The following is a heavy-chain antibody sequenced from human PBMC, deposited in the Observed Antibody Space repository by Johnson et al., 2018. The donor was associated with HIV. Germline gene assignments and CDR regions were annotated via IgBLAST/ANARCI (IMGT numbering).Heavy chain of an antibody. J-gene: IGHJ3*02. Sequence: VQLMESGGGVVRPGGSLRLSCAASGFTFSSYAMSWVRQAPGKGLEWVSAISGSGGSTYYPYSVKGRFTISRENAKNSLYLQMNSLRAWDTAVYYCARGLGLSDAFDIWGQGTMVTVSS. CDR3: ARGLGLSDAFDI. CDR2: ISGSGGST. V-gene: IGHV3-23*01. CDR1: GFTFSSYA. D-gene: IGHD6-19*01.